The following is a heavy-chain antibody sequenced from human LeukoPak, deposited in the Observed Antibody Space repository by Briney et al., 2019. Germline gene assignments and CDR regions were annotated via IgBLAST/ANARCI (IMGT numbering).Heavy chain of an antibody. V-gene: IGHV3-30*03. J-gene: IGHJ6*02. CDR3: ARVIPPYSSSWYGMDV. CDR1: GFTFSSYG. CDR2: ISYDGSNK. Sequence: GRSLRLSCAASGFTFSSYGMHWVRQAPGKGLEWVAVISYDGSNKYYADSVKGRFTISRDNSKNTLYLQMNSLRAEDTAVYYCARVIPPYSSSWYGMDVWGQGTTVTVSS. D-gene: IGHD6-13*01.